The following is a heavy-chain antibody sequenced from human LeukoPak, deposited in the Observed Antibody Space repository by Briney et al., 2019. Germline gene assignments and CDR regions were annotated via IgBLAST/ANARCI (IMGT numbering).Heavy chain of an antibody. V-gene: IGHV3-30*18. J-gene: IGHJ4*02. CDR1: GFTFSTYA. Sequence: GGSLRLSCAASGFTFSTYAMTWVRQAPGKGLEWVAVISYDGSNKYYADSVKGRFTISRDNSKNTLYLQMNSLRAEDTAVYYCAKGGEYQLLLDYWGQGTLVTVSS. CDR2: ISYDGSNK. D-gene: IGHD2-2*01. CDR3: AKGGEYQLLLDY.